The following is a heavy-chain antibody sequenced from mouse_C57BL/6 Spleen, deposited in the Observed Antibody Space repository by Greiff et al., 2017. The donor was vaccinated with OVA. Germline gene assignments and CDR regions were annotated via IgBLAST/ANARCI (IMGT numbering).Heavy chain of an antibody. D-gene: IGHD2-3*01. J-gene: IGHJ3*01. CDR1: GYSFTGYY. CDR3: ARGYDGYSY. V-gene: IGHV1-42*01. Sequence: VQLQQSGPELVKPGASVKISCKASGYSFTGYYMNWVKQSPEKSLEWIGEINPSTGGTTYNQKFKAKATLTVDKSSSTAYMQLKSLTSEDSAVYYCARGYDGYSYWGQGTLVTVSA. CDR2: INPSTGGT.